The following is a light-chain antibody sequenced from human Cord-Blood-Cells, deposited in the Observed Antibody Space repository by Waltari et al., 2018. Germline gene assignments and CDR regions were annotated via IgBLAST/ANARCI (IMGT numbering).Light chain of an antibody. CDR3: CSYAGSYTWV. CDR2: DVS. V-gene: IGLV2-11*01. CDR1: GTDVAAHNS. J-gene: IGLJ3*02. Sequence: QSALTPPLSVSASPGQAVSASCPVTGTDVAAHNSVSCFQQHPGQAPKLIIYDVSKRPSGVPDRFSGSKSGNPASLTISGLQAEDEADYYCCSYAGSYTWVFGGGTKLTVL.